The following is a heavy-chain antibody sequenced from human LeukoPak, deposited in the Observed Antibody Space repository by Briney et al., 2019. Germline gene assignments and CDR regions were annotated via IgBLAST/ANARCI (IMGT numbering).Heavy chain of an antibody. J-gene: IGHJ4*01. CDR1: GFTFSSYW. CDR2: INSDESST. Sequence: GGSLRLSCAASGFTFSSYWMYWVRQAPGKGLVWVSRINSDESSTSYADSVTGRFTISRDNSKTTLYLQMNSLRAEDTAVYYCARDGAYSTIFYWGQGTLVTVSS. V-gene: IGHV3-74*01. CDR3: ARDGAYSTIFY. D-gene: IGHD3-3*01.